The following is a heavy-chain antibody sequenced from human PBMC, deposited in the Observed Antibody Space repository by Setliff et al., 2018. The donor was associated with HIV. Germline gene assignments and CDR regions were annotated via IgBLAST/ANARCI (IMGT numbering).Heavy chain of an antibody. Sequence: ASVKVSCKASGYTFTAYYIHWVRQAPGQGLEWMGRINPNSGSTNYAQNFQGGVTMTRDTSISTAYMEPSRLRSDDTAVYYCASKVHCTNGVCLDAFDIWGQGTMVTVSS. CDR3: ASKVHCTNGVCLDAFDI. CDR2: INPNSGST. V-gene: IGHV1-2*06. D-gene: IGHD2-8*01. J-gene: IGHJ3*02. CDR1: GYTFTAYY.